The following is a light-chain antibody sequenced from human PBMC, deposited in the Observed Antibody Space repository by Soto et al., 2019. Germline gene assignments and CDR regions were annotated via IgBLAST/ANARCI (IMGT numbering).Light chain of an antibody. Sequence: QSVLTHSPSASGTPGQRVTISCSGSASTIGRNYVYWYQQLPGTAPKLLIYRNSQRPPGVPDRFSGSKSGTSASLAISGLRSEDEADYYCAAWDDNLSGLYVFGAGTKVTVL. CDR2: RNS. CDR3: AAWDDNLSGLYV. V-gene: IGLV1-47*01. J-gene: IGLJ1*01. CDR1: ASTIGRNY.